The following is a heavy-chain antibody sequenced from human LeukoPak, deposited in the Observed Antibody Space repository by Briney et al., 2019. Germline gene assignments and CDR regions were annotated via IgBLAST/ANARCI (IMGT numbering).Heavy chain of an antibody. D-gene: IGHD3-16*01. CDR2: IYYTGSA. J-gene: IGHJ3*02. V-gene: IGHV4-39*02. CDR3: AGPNPGGRTFGDAFDI. Sequence: SETLSLTCTVSGGSISSSSSYWGWIRQPPGKGLEYIGYIYYTGSAYYNPSLKTRVTISVDTSKNHFSLKLSPVTAADTAVYYCAGPNPGGRTFGDAFDIWGRGTMVTVSS. CDR1: GGSISSSSSY.